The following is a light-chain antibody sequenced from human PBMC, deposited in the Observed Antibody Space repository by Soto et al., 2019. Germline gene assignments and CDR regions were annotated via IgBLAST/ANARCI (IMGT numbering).Light chain of an antibody. CDR1: SSDVGSYNL. CDR3: CSYAGSSTPVV. Sequence: QSALTQPASVSGSPGQSITISCTGTSSDVGSYNLVSWYQQHPGKAPKHMIYEGSKRPSGVSNRFSGSKSGNTASLTISGLQAEDEAEYYCCSYAGSSTPVVFGGGTKLTVL. J-gene: IGLJ2*01. CDR2: EGS. V-gene: IGLV2-23*01.